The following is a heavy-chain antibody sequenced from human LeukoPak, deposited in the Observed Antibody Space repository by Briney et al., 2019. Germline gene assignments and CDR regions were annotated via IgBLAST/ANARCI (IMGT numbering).Heavy chain of an antibody. D-gene: IGHD5-24*01. J-gene: IGHJ4*02. CDR2: ISYDGSNK. CDR3: ARDKSVEMATIHILYYFDY. V-gene: IGHV3-30-3*01. Sequence: GRSLRLSCAASGFTFSSYAMHWVRQAPGKGLGWVAVISYDGSNKYYADSVKGRFTISRDNSKNTLYLQMNSLRAEDTAVYYCARDKSVEMATIHILYYFDYWGQGTLVTVSS. CDR1: GFTFSSYA.